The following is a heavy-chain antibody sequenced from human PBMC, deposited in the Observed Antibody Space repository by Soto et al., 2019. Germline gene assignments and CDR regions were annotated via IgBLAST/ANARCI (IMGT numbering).Heavy chain of an antibody. V-gene: IGHV1-8*01. CDR2: MNTKTGDT. CDR3: ARAGYSVVGATVY. D-gene: IGHD1-26*01. Sequence: QVQLVQSGAEVRKPGASVKVSCKASGYTFTDYGINWVRQAAGQGLEWMGWMNTKTGDTVYAQQFQGRVSMTRTTSTSTAYMDPNGLKFADAAVYFCARAGYSVVGATVYWGQVTLVTVSS. J-gene: IGHJ4*02. CDR1: GYTFTDYG.